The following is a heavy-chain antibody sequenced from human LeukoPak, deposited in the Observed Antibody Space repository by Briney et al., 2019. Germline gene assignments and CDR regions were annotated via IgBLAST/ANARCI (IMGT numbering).Heavy chain of an antibody. CDR1: GYTFLNHY. D-gene: IGHD6-6*01. J-gene: IGHJ4*02. V-gene: IGHV1-2*02. CDR3: ASLYSSSDDY. CDR2: INPNSGGT. Sequence: ASVKVSCKPSGYTFLNHYIHWVRQAPGQGLEWMGWINPNSGGTNYAQKFQGRVTMTRDTSISTAYMELSRLRSDDTAVYYCASLYSSSDDYWGQGTLVTVSS.